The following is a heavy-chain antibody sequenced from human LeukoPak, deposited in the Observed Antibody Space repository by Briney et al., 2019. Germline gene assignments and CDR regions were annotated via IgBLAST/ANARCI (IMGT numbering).Heavy chain of an antibody. CDR3: ARDLYGSGSNYYMDV. CDR1: GGSISSYY. D-gene: IGHD3-10*01. CDR2: IYYSGST. V-gene: IGHV4-59*01. Sequence: SETLSLTCTVSGGSISSYYWSWIRQPPGKGLEWIGYIYYSGSTNYNPSLKSRVTISVDTSKNQFSLKLSSVTAADTAVYYCARDLYGSGSNYYMDVWGKGTTVTVSS. J-gene: IGHJ6*03.